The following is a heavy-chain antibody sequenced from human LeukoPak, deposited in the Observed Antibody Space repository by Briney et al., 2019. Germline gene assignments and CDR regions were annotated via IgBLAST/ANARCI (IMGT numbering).Heavy chain of an antibody. Sequence: NPSETLSLTCTVSGGSIRNYYWSWIRQPPGKGLEWIGYIYCSGSTNYNPSLKSRVTISVDTSKNQFSLKLSSVTAADTAVYYCASDRIEVDAFDIWGQGTMVTVSS. CDR1: GGSIRNYY. CDR2: IYCSGST. V-gene: IGHV4-59*01. J-gene: IGHJ3*02. CDR3: ASDRIEVDAFDI. D-gene: IGHD2-15*01.